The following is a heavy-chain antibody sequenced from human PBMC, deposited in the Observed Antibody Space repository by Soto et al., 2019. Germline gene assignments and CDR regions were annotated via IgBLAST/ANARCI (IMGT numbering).Heavy chain of an antibody. Sequence: QVQLVQSGAEVKKPGASVKVSCKASGYTFTNYYMHWVRQAPGQGLEWMGIINPSGGSTRYAQKIQGRVTMTRDPSTSTVYMELSGLRSEDTAVYYCARDRADYCRGDCPNAYWGQGTLVTVSS. CDR2: INPSGGST. D-gene: IGHD2-21*02. V-gene: IGHV1-46*01. CDR3: ARDRADYCRGDCPNAY. J-gene: IGHJ4*02. CDR1: GYTFTNYY.